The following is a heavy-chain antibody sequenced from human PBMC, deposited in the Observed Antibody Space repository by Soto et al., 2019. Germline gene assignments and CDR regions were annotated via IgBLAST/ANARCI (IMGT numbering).Heavy chain of an antibody. CDR2: IIPIFGTA. D-gene: IGHD3-22*01. CDR3: ARDRGPSSGYYPYWFDP. J-gene: IGHJ5*02. CDR1: GGTFSSYA. V-gene: IGHV1-69*12. Sequence: QVQLVQSGAEVKKPGSSVKVSCKASGGTFSSYAITWVRQAPGQGLEWMGGIIPIFGTANYAQKFQARVTITAAESTSTAYMELSSVRSEDTGVYYCARDRGPSSGYYPYWFDPWGQGTLVTVSS.